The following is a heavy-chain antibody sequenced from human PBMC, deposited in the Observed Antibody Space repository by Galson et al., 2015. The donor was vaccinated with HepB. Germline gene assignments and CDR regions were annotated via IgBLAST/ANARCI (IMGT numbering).Heavy chain of an antibody. CDR2: ISGSGGST. Sequence: SLRLSCAASGFTFSSYAMSWVRQAPGKGLEWVSAISGSGGSTYYADSVKGRFTISRDNSKNTLYLQMNSLRAEDTAVYYCAKGYCSSTSCYAPGAEYFQHWGQGTLVTVSS. D-gene: IGHD2-2*01. J-gene: IGHJ1*01. CDR1: GFTFSSYA. CDR3: AKGYCSSTSCYAPGAEYFQH. V-gene: IGHV3-23*01.